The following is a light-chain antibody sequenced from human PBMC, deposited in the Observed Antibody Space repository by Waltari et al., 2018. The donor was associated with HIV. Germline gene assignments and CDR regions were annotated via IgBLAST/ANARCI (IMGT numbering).Light chain of an antibody. J-gene: IGLJ2*01. CDR1: SNDVGSYNF. Sequence: QSALTQPASVSGSPGQSITISCTGTSNDVGSYNFVSLYQQHPGKAPRLIIYEVSKRPSGVSNRFAGSKSGNTASLTISGRQAEDEADYSCCSYAGKSNTFLIFGGGTKLTVL. CDR2: EVS. V-gene: IGLV2-23*02. CDR3: CSYAGKSNTFLI.